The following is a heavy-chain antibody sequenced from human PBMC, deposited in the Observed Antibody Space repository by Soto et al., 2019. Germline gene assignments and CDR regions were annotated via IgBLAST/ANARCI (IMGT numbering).Heavy chain of an antibody. J-gene: IGHJ6*02. CDR3: ARCGKGVSDPFSYYYYGMDV. CDR2: ISSSGSTI. D-gene: IGHD1-26*01. Sequence: QPGGSLRLSCAASGFTFSSYEMNWVRQAPGKGLEWVSYISSSGSTIYYADSVKGRFTISRDNAKNSLYLQMNSLRAEDTAVYYCARCGKGVSDPFSYYYYGMDVWGQGTTVTVSS. CDR1: GFTFSSYE. V-gene: IGHV3-48*03.